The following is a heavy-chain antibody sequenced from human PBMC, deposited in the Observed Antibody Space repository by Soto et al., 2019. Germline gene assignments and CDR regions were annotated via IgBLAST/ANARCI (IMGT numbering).Heavy chain of an antibody. V-gene: IGHV3-23*01. CDR1: GFTFSSYA. J-gene: IGHJ5*02. CDR2: ISGSGGST. CDR3: AKGGVAPGRWFVP. D-gene: IGHD2-21*01. Sequence: EVQLLESGGGLVQPGGSLRLSCAASGFTFSSYAMSWVRQAPGKGLVWVSAISGSGGSTYYADSVKGRFTISRDNSKNALYLQMNSLRAEDTAVYYCAKGGVAPGRWFVPWSQGTLVTVAS.